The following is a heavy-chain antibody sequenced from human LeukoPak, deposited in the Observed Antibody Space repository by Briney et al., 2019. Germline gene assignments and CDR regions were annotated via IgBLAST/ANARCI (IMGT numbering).Heavy chain of an antibody. CDR1: GFTFSSYG. J-gene: IGHJ5*02. CDR2: IWYDGSNK. Sequence: GGSLRLSCAASGFTFSSYGMHWVRQAPGKGLEWVAVIWYDGSNKYYAGSVKGRFTISRDNSKNTLYLQMNSLRAEDTAVYYCARGYYDGSGYNWFDPWGQGTLVTVSS. V-gene: IGHV3-33*01. D-gene: IGHD3-22*01. CDR3: ARGYYDGSGYNWFDP.